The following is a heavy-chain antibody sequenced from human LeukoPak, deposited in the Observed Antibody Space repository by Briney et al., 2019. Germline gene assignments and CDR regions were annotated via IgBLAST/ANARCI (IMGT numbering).Heavy chain of an antibody. V-gene: IGHV4-59*01. CDR2: IYYSGST. D-gene: IGHD2-21*02. J-gene: IGHJ3*02. Sequence: SETLSLTCTVSGGSISSYYWSWIRQPPGKGLEWIGYIYYSGSTNYNPSLKSRVTISVDTSKNQFSLKLSSVTAADTAVYYCARDATHCGGDCNDAFDIWGQGTMVTVSS. CDR1: GGSISSYY. CDR3: ARDATHCGGDCNDAFDI.